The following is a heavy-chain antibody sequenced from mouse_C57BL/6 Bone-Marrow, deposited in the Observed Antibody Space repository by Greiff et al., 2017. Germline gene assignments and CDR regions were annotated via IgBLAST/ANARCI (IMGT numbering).Heavy chain of an antibody. CDR2: ISSGSITI. CDR1: GFTFSDYG. J-gene: IGHJ3*01. V-gene: IGHV5-17*01. D-gene: IGHD1-1*01. CDR3: ARHSYEAWFAY. Sequence: EVMLVESGGGLVKPGGSLKLSCAASGFTFSDYGMHWVRQAPEKGLEWVAYISSGSITIYYADTVKGRFTISRDNAKNTLFLQRTSLRSEDTAMYYGARHSYEAWFAYWGQGTLVTVSA.